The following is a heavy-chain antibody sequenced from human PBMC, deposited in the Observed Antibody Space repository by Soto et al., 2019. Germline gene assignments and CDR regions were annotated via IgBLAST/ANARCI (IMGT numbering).Heavy chain of an antibody. D-gene: IGHD6-13*01. CDR2: IYYIGST. Sequence: SETLSLTCTVSGGSISSYYCSWIRQPPGKGLEWIGYIYYIGSTNYNPSLKSRVTISVDTSKNQFSLKVYSVTAADTAVYYCARQIASSWDSFDYWGQGALVTVSS. V-gene: IGHV4-59*08. CDR3: ARQIASSWDSFDY. J-gene: IGHJ4*02. CDR1: GGSISSYY.